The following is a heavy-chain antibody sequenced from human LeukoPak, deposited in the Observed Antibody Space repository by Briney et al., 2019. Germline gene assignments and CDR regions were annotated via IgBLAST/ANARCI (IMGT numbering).Heavy chain of an antibody. D-gene: IGHD5-18*01. CDR3: AGRGYSYGYGETFDY. Sequence: GGSLRLSCAASGFTFSSYAMSWVRQAPGKGLEWVSAISGSGGSTYYADSVKGRFTISRDNSKNTLYLQMNSLRAEDTAVYYCAGRGYSYGYGETFDYWGQGTLVTVSS. CDR2: ISGSGGST. CDR1: GFTFSSYA. V-gene: IGHV3-23*01. J-gene: IGHJ4*02.